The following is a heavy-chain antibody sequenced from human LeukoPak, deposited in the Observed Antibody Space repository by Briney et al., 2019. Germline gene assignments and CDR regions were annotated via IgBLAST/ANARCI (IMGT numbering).Heavy chain of an antibody. V-gene: IGHV3-11*04. CDR2: IGSSGSKT. Sequence: GGSLRLSCAAPGFTFSDYYMGWIRQAPGKGLEWASYIGSSGSKTYHADSVKGRFTISRDNAKNSLYLQLSSLTAEDTAVYYCARVKGLGQVGFGHWGQGTLGTVSP. J-gene: IGHJ4*02. CDR1: GFTFSDYY. CDR3: ARVKGLGQVGFGH. D-gene: IGHD2-21*01.